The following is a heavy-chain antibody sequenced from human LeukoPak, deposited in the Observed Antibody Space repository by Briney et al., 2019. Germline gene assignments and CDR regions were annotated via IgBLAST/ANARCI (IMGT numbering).Heavy chain of an antibody. CDR3: ARRAGAYSHPYDY. CDR2: IFSST. Sequence: GGSLRLSCAASGFTFSSYGMSWVRQAPGKGLEWVSFIFSSTHYSDSVKGRFTISSDNSKNTLYLQMNSLRAEDTAVYYCARRAGAYSHPYDYWGQGTLVTVSS. CDR1: GFTFSSYG. J-gene: IGHJ4*02. V-gene: IGHV3-53*01. D-gene: IGHD4/OR15-4a*01.